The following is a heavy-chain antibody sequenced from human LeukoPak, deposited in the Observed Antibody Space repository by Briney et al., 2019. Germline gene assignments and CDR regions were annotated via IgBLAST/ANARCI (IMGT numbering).Heavy chain of an antibody. Sequence: SETLSLTCAVYGGSFGGYYWSWIRQPPGKGLEWIGEINHSGSTNYNPSLKSRVTISVDTSKNQFSLKLSSVTAADTAVYYCARVRYRGGDYWGQGTLVTVSS. D-gene: IGHD1-14*01. J-gene: IGHJ4*02. CDR2: INHSGST. CDR3: ARVRYRGGDY. CDR1: GGSFGGYY. V-gene: IGHV4-34*01.